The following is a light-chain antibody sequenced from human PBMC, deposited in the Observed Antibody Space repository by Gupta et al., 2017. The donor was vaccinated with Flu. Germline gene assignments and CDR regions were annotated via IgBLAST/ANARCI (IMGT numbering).Light chain of an antibody. CDR1: QSISSY. Sequence: DIQMTQSPSSLSASVGDRVTITCRASQSISSYLNWYQQKPGKAPKLLIYAASRLQSGVPSRFSGSGSGTDFTLTISSLQPEDFATYYCQQSDSTSITFGQGTRLEIK. CDR3: QQSDSTSIT. V-gene: IGKV1-39*01. CDR2: AAS. J-gene: IGKJ5*01.